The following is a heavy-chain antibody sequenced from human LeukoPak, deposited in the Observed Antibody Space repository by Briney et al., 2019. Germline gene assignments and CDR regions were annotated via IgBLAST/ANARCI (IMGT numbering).Heavy chain of an antibody. CDR3: AHRRKYSSSWYYFDY. D-gene: IGHD6-13*01. Sequence: SGPTLVKPTQTLTLTCTFSGFSLSTSGVGVGWIRQPPGKALEWLALIYWDDDKRYSPSLKSRLTITKDTSKNQVVLTMTNMDPVVTATYYCAHRRKYSSSWYYFDYWGQGTLVTVSS. CDR2: IYWDDDK. CDR1: GFSLSTSGVG. V-gene: IGHV2-5*02. J-gene: IGHJ4*02.